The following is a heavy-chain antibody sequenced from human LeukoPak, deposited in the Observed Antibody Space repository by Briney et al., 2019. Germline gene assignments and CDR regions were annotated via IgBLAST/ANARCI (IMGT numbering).Heavy chain of an antibody. D-gene: IGHD6-13*01. Sequence: PSQTLSLTCTVSGGSISSGSYYWSWLRQPAGEGLEWIGRIYTSGNINYNPSLKSRVTISVDMSKNQFSLKLNSVTAADTAVYYCARLGSSGTGAYYYYYGMDVWGQGTTVTVSS. CDR1: GGSISSGSYY. CDR2: IYTSGNI. CDR3: ARLGSSGTGAYYYYYGMDV. J-gene: IGHJ6*02. V-gene: IGHV4-61*02.